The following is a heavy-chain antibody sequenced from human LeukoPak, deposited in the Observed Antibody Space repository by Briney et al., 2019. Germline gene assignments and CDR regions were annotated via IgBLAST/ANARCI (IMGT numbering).Heavy chain of an antibody. D-gene: IGHD3-22*01. Sequence: ASVKVSCKASGYTFTGYYMHWVRQAPGQGLEWMGWINPNSGGTNYAQKFQGRVTMTRDTSISTAYMELSRLRSDDTAVYYCANFKYYYDSSGYPAGHAFDIWGQGTMVTVSS. CDR1: GYTFTGYY. CDR2: INPNSGGT. J-gene: IGHJ3*02. CDR3: ANFKYYYDSSGYPAGHAFDI. V-gene: IGHV1-2*02.